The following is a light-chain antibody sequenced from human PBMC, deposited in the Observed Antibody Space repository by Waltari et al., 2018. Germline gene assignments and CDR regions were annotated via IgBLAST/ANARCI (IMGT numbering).Light chain of an antibody. Sequence: DIQLTQSPSSLSASVGARVTITCRASQSISSNLNWYQQKPGKAPKLLIYAASSLQSGAPSRFSGSGSGTDFTLTISSLQPEDFATYYCQQSYSTPPTFGERTKVEIK. J-gene: IGKJ1*01. V-gene: IGKV1-39*01. CDR3: QQSYSTPPT. CDR2: AAS. CDR1: QSISSN.